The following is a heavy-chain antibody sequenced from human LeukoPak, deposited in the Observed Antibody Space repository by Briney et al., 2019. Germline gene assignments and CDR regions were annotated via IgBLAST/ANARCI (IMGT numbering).Heavy chain of an antibody. Sequence: DPSETLSLTCIISGDSSTSDSYYGGWVRQPPGKGLEWIGNIYYSGSTYYNPSLKSRVTMSVDTSKNQFFLKLSSVTAADTAVYYCARGNSGSSSQPFDYWGQGTLVTVSS. J-gene: IGHJ4*02. CDR3: ARGNSGSSSQPFDY. CDR2: IYYSGST. V-gene: IGHV4-39*02. CDR1: GDSSTSDSYY. D-gene: IGHD1-26*01.